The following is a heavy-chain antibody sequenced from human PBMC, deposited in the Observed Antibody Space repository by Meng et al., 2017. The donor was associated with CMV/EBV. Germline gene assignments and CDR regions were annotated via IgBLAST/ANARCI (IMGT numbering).Heavy chain of an antibody. V-gene: IGHV4-34*01. CDR1: GGSFSGYY. J-gene: IGHJ5*02. CDR2: INHSGST. Sequence: QVQVNPWGVGRLKPSETLSLTCAVYGGSFSGYYWSWIRQPPGKGLEWIGEINHSGSTNYNPSLKSRVTISVDTSKNQFSLKLSSVTAADTAVYYCARGGNWFDPWGQGTLVTVSS. CDR3: ARGGNWFDP.